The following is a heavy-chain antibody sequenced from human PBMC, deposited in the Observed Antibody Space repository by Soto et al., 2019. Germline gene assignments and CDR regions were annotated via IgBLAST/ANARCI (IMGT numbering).Heavy chain of an antibody. CDR1: GFTFSSYA. CDR2: ISGSGGST. V-gene: IGHV3-23*01. J-gene: IGHJ4*02. D-gene: IGHD5-18*01. Sequence: GGSLRLSCAAYGFTFSSYAMSWVRQAPGKGLEWVSAISGSGGSTYYADSVKGRFTISRDNSKNTLYLQMNSLRAEDTAVYYCAKGGVIQLWLPYFDYWAQGSLVTVS. CDR3: AKGGVIQLWLPYFDY.